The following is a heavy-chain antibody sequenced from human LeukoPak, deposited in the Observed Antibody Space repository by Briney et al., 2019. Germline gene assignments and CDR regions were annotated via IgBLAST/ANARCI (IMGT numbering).Heavy chain of an antibody. J-gene: IGHJ4*02. CDR3: ARSRGAGPGAYFDY. V-gene: IGHV3-11*03. D-gene: IGHD6-19*01. Sequence: GGSLRLSCAASGFTFSDYYMSWIRQAPGQGLEWVSYISNTGSYTNYADSVEGRFTISRDNTENSLYLQMNSLRAEDTAVYYCARSRGAGPGAYFDYWGQGTLVAVTS. CDR1: GFTFSDYY. CDR2: ISNTGSYT.